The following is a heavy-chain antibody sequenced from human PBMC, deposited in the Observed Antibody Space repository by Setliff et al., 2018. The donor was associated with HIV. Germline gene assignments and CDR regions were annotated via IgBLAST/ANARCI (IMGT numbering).Heavy chain of an antibody. Sequence: PSETLSLTCTVSGGSISSYYWSWIRQPPGKGLEWIGYIYYSGSTNHNPSLKSRVTISVDTSKNQFSLKLSSVTAADTAVYYCARQITMVRGVYQPYYYYYMDVWGKGTTVTVSS. V-gene: IGHV4-59*08. CDR3: ARQITMVRGVYQPYYYYYMDV. CDR1: GGSISSYY. J-gene: IGHJ6*03. D-gene: IGHD3-10*01. CDR2: IYYSGST.